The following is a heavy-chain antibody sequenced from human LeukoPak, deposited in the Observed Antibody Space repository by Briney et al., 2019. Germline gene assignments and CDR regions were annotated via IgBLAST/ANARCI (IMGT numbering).Heavy chain of an antibody. J-gene: IGHJ6*03. CDR1: GYTFTSYD. V-gene: IGHV1-8*03. D-gene: IGHD6-13*01. Sequence: ASVTVSCKASGYTFTSYDINWVRQAAGQGLEWMGWMNPNSGNTGYAQKFRGRVPITKNTSLSTAYMELSSLRSEDTAVYYCARGTQGYRYYYYYMDVWGKGTTVTVSS. CDR2: MNPNSGNT. CDR3: ARGTQGYRYYYYYMDV.